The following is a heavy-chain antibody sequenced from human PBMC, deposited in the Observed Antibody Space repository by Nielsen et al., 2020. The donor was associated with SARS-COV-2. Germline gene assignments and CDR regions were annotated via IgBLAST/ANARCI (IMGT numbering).Heavy chain of an antibody. Sequence: GESLNISCAASGFICTSYGMHWVRHAQGKRLEWVAVVAYDGSNQQYGDSVKGRFTISRDNYKNTVSLQMNSLRAEDTAVYYCARDLSRDLTNVDYWGQGTLVTVSS. CDR1: GFICTSYG. D-gene: IGHD1/OR15-1a*01. CDR2: VAYDGSNQ. V-gene: IGHV3-30*03. CDR3: ARDLSRDLTNVDY. J-gene: IGHJ4*02.